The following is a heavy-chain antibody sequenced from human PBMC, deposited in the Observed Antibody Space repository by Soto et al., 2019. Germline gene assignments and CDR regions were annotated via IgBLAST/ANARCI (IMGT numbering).Heavy chain of an antibody. CDR2: MYYGVNT. Sequence: TSETLSLTCIVSGGSISSSSYSWAWIRQPPGKGLEWIGTMYYGVNTYYNPSLESRVTISVDTSKNQFSLKLTSLTAADTAVYYCARRVQANSAVVQGSWLDPWGQGTLVTVSS. J-gene: IGHJ5*02. CDR1: GGSISSSSYS. D-gene: IGHD5-18*01. CDR3: ARRVQANSAVVQGSWLDP. V-gene: IGHV4-39*07.